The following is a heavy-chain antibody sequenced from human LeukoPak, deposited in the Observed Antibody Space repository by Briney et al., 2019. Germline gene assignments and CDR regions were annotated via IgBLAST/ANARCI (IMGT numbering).Heavy chain of an antibody. Sequence: SETLSLTCAVYGGSFSGYYWSWLRQPPGKGLEWIGEINHSGSANYNPSLKSRVTISVDTSKNQFSLKLSSVTAADTAVYYCARSPRGYSTRGGDYWGQGTLVTVSS. J-gene: IGHJ4*02. CDR2: INHSGSA. D-gene: IGHD5-18*01. CDR3: ARSPRGYSTRGGDY. CDR1: GGSFSGYY. V-gene: IGHV4-34*01.